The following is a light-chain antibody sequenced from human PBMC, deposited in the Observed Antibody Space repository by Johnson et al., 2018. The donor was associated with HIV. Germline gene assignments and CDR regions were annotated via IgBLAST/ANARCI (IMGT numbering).Light chain of an antibody. CDR1: SSNIANIY. CDR2: DNN. CDR3: GTWDSSLCGGGV. Sequence: QSVLTQPPSVSAAPGQKVTISCSGSSSNIANIYVSWYQQLPGTAPKLLIYDNNNRPSGIPDRFSGSKSGTSATLGITGLQTGDEADYYCGTWDSSLCGGGVFGTGTRVTVL. V-gene: IGLV1-51*01. J-gene: IGLJ1*01.